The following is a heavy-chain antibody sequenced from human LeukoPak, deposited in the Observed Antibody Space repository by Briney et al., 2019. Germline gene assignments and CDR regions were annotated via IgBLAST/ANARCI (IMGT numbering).Heavy chain of an antibody. CDR1: GFTFSNYW. CDR2: IKQDGSEK. J-gene: IGHJ4*02. CDR3: ARVVPAAIAFDY. V-gene: IGHV3-7*01. D-gene: IGHD2-2*01. Sequence: GGSLRLSCAASGFTFSNYWMSWVRQAPGKGLEWVANIKQDGSEKYYVDSVKGRFTISRDNAKNSLYLQMNSRRAEDTAVYYCARVVPAAIAFDYWGQGTLVTVSS.